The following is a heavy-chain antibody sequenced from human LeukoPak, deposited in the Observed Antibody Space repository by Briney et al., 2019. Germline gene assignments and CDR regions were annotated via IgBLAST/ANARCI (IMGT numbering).Heavy chain of an antibody. CDR1: GFTFSSYS. CDR3: ARDRQYSGSYYSYYYYYMDV. V-gene: IGHV3-21*01. Sequence: GGSLRLSCAASGFTFSSYSMNWVRQAPGKGLEWVSSISSSSSYIYYADSVKGRFTISRDNAKNSLYLQMNSLRAEDTAVYYCARDRQYSGSYYSYYYYYMDVWGKGTTVTVSS. CDR2: ISSSSSYI. D-gene: IGHD1-26*01. J-gene: IGHJ6*03.